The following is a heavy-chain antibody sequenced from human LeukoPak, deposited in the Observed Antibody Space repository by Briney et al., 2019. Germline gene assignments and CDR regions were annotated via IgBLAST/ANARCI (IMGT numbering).Heavy chain of an antibody. CDR3: ARDRYSFGGRYPSEDQYFDL. Sequence: PSETLPLTCTVSGDSVTNYYWNWIRQAPGKGLEWIGYIYYSGSTNYNPSLKSRVTISVDTSKNQLSLKLNSVTAADTAVYYCARDRYSFGGRYPSEDQYFDLWGRGTLVTVSS. J-gene: IGHJ2*01. D-gene: IGHD2-15*01. CDR2: IYYSGST. CDR1: GDSVTNYY. V-gene: IGHV4-59*02.